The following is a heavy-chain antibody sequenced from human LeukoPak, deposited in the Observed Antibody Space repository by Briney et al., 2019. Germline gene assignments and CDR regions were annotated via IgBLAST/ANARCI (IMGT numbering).Heavy chain of an antibody. Sequence: GGSLRLSCAASGFTFSSYWMHWVRQAPGKGLVWVSRINSDGSSTSYADSVKGRFTISRDNAKNTLYLQMNSLRAEDTAVYYCARAKRLGELSSGIDYWGQGTLVTVSS. CDR1: GFTFSSYW. CDR3: ARAKRLGELSSGIDY. D-gene: IGHD3-16*02. V-gene: IGHV3-74*01. CDR2: INSDGSST. J-gene: IGHJ4*02.